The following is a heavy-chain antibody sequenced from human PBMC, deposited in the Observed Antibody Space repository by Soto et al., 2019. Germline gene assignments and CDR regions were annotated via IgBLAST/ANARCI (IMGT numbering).Heavy chain of an antibody. V-gene: IGHV1-24*01. D-gene: IGHD3-10*01. J-gene: IGHJ4*02. CDR3: ATPGTDFYGSGYAFDY. CDR1: GYTLTELS. CDR2: FDPEDGET. Sequence: QVQLVQSGAEVKKPGASVKVSCKVSGYTLTELSMHWVRQAPGKGLEWMGGFDPEDGETIYAQKFQGRVTMTEDTSTDTAYMELSSLRSEDTAVYSCATPGTDFYGSGYAFDYWGQGTLVIVSS.